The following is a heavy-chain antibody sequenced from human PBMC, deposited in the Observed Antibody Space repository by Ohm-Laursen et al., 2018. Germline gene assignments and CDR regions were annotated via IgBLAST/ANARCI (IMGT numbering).Heavy chain of an antibody. D-gene: IGHD3-3*01. CDR1: GFTFSSYC. Sequence: SLRLSCTASGFTFSSYCMNWVRQAPGKGLEWVSYISSSGTTVYYSDSVKGRFTISRDNSKNTLYLQMNSLRAEDTAVYYCARDRRFLYYYGMDVWGQGTTVTVSS. V-gene: IGHV3-48*01. CDR3: ARDRRFLYYYGMDV. J-gene: IGHJ6*02. CDR2: ISSSGTTV.